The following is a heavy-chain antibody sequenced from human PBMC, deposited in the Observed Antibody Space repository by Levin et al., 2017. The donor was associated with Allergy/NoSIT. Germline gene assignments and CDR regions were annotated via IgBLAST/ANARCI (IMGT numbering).Heavy chain of an antibody. J-gene: IGHJ5*02. CDR1: GDSFSGRNW. V-gene: IGHV4-4*02. Sequence: LSQTLSLTCTVSGDSFSGRNWWSWVRQPPGKGLEWIGEIFHNGSTSYNPSLKSRVTISEDKSKNQFSLRLRSVTAADTAVYYCAGVPVAVLGPTSWFDPWGQGTLVTVSS. D-gene: IGHD1-26*01. CDR3: AGVPVAVLGPTSWFDP. CDR2: IFHNGST.